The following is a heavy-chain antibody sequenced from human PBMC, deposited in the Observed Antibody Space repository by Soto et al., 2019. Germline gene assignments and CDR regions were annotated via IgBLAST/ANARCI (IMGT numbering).Heavy chain of an antibody. J-gene: IGHJ1*01. V-gene: IGHV4-61*08. CDR3: ARHFRYSSTFLGYFQH. Sequence: PSETLSVTCAVSGGSISSGGYSWSWIRQPPGKGLEWIGYIYYSGSTNYNPSLKSRVTISVDTSKNQFSLKLSSVTAADTAVYYCARHFRYSSTFLGYFQHWGQGTLVTV. CDR1: GGSISSGGYS. D-gene: IGHD6-13*01. CDR2: IYYSGST.